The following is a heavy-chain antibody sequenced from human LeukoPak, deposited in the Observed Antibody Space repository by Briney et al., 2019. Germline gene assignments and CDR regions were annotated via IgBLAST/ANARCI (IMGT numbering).Heavy chain of an antibody. Sequence: GSLRLSCAASGFTFSSYSMNWVRQAPGKGLEWVSSISSSSSYIYYADSVKGRFTISRDNAKNSLYLQMNSLRAEDTAVYYCARGNYGDYERYFDYWGQGTLVTVSS. CDR3: ARGNYGDYERYFDY. CDR1: GFTFSSYS. J-gene: IGHJ4*02. V-gene: IGHV3-21*01. D-gene: IGHD4-17*01. CDR2: ISSSSSYI.